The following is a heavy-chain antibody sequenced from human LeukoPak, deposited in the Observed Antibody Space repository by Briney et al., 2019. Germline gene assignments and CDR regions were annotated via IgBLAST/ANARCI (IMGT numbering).Heavy chain of an antibody. J-gene: IGHJ3*02. CDR2: ISGSGGST. CDR1: GFTFSSYA. CDR3: AKRKYYDSSGLDCAFDI. Sequence: GGSLRLSCAASGFTFSSYAMSWVRQAPGKGLEWVSAISGSGGSTYYADSVKGRFTISRDNSKNTLYLQMNSLRAEDTAVYYCAKRKYYDSSGLDCAFDIWGQGTIVTVSS. D-gene: IGHD3-22*01. V-gene: IGHV3-23*01.